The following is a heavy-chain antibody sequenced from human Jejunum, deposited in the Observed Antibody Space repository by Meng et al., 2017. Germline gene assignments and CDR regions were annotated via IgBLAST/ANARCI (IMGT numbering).Heavy chain of an antibody. V-gene: IGHV4-31*03. CDR1: GGSISSGGYY. CDR3: ARYGGSGSYWHFDP. Sequence: QVQLQESGPGLVKPSQTLSLTCTVSGGSISSGGYYWTWIRQHPGKGLEWIGEINHSGSTNYNPSLKSRVTMSIDTSKIQFSLKLSSVTAADAAVYYCARYGGSGSYWHFDPWGRGTLVTVSS. J-gene: IGHJ2*01. CDR2: INHSGST. D-gene: IGHD3-10*01.